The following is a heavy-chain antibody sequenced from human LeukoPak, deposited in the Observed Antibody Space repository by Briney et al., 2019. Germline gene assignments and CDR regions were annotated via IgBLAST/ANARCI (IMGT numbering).Heavy chain of an antibody. D-gene: IGHD2-15*01. J-gene: IGHJ4*02. Sequence: GGSLRLSCSASGFIFSRYAMHWVRQAPGKGLEYVSGITSDGGSTYYADSVKGRFTISRNNSKNTLYLQMSRLRTEDTAVYSCVKTYGYCSAVGCYVFDSWGQGTLVTVSS. CDR2: ITSDGGST. V-gene: IGHV3-64D*09. CDR3: VKTYGYCSAVGCYVFDS. CDR1: GFIFSRYA.